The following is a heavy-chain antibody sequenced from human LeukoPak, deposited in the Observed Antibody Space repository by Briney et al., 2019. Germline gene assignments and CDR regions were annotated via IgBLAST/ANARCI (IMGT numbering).Heavy chain of an antibody. D-gene: IGHD7-27*01. CDR3: ARVLGRRNWFDP. CDR2: INPNSGGT. V-gene: IGHV1-2*02. CDR1: GYTFTPSS. Sequence: ASVKVSCKPSGYTFTPSSLPWVRQAPAQRLESLGWINPNSGGTNYAQKFQGRVTMTRDTSISTAYMELSRLRSDDTAVYYCARVLGRRNWFDPWGQGTLVTVSS. J-gene: IGHJ5*02.